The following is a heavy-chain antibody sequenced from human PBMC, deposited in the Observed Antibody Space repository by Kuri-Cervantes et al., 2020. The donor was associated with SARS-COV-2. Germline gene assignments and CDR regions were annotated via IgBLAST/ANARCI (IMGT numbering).Heavy chain of an antibody. CDR1: GFTFSSYG. CDR3: ARDKRNHWSIASATDP. CDR2: IWYGGSNK. J-gene: IGHJ5*02. D-gene: IGHD6-6*01. V-gene: IGHV3-33*08. Sequence: GESLKISCAASGFTFSSYGMHWVRQAPGKGLEWVAVIWYGGSNKYYADSVKGRFTISRDNSKNTLYLQMNSLRAEDTAVYYCARDKRNHWSIASATDPWGQGTLVTVSS.